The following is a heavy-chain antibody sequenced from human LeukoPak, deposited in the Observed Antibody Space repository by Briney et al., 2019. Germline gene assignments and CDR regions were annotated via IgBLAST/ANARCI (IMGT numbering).Heavy chain of an antibody. Sequence: GASVKVSCKASGYTFTSYYMHWVRQAPGQGLEWMGIINPSGGSTSYAQKSQGRVTMTRDTSTSTVYMELSSLRSEDTAVYYCARADYDILTGYPGGTWFDPWGQGTLVTVSS. CDR1: GYTFTSYY. CDR3: ARADYDILTGYPGGTWFDP. CDR2: INPSGGST. J-gene: IGHJ5*02. D-gene: IGHD3-9*01. V-gene: IGHV1-46*01.